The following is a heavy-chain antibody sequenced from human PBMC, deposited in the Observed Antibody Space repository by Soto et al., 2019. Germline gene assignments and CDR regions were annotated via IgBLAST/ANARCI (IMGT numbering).Heavy chain of an antibody. V-gene: IGHV3-7*05. Sequence: GGSLRLSCAASGFTFNMYYMTWVRQAPGKGLEWVANIKDGGGGAYYVDSVKGRFTISRDNAKNSLFLQMNSLRAEDTAVYYCAKSPMITFGGVIVPDYFDYWGQGTLVTVSS. CDR2: IKDGGGGA. J-gene: IGHJ4*02. CDR3: AKSPMITFGGVIVPDYFDY. D-gene: IGHD3-16*02. CDR1: GFTFNMYY.